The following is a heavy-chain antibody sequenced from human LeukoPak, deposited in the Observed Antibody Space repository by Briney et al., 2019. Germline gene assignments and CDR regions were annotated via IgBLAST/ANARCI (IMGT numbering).Heavy chain of an antibody. J-gene: IGHJ1*01. CDR1: GFTFSTCA. Sequence: GGSLRLSCAASGFTFSTCAMTWVRQAPGKGLEWVSTIDGSSRSAYYADSVKGRFTISRDNSKNTLNLQMHNLRAEDTALYYCANQPLLTATIETWGQGTLVTVSS. CDR3: ANQPLLTATIET. CDR2: IDGSSRSA. V-gene: IGHV3-23*05. D-gene: IGHD3-9*01.